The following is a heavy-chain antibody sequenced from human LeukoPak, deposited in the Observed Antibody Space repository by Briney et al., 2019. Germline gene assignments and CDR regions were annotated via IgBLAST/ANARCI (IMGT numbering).Heavy chain of an antibody. V-gene: IGHV4-39*01. D-gene: IGHD5-12*01. CDR1: GGSISSSSYY. J-gene: IGHJ5*02. Sequence: PSQTLSLTCTVSGGSISSSSYYWGWIRQPPGKGLEWIGSIYYSGSTYYNPSLKSRVTISVDTSKNQFSLKVSSVTAADTAVYYCAKGYIVATIPWFDPWGQGTLVTVSS. CDR2: IYYSGST. CDR3: AKGYIVATIPWFDP.